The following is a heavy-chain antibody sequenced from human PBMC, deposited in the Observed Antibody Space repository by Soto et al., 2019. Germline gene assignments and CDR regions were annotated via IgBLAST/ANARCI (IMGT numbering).Heavy chain of an antibody. D-gene: IGHD3-10*01. CDR3: AKTRIDYYGSGSYYNFRFDY. V-gene: IGHV3-23*01. CDR1: GFTFSSYA. CDR2: ISGSGCST. J-gene: IGHJ4*02. Sequence: GGSLRLSCAASGFTFSSYAMSWVRQAPGKGLEWVSAISGSGCSTYYADSVKGRFTISRDNSKNTLYLQMNSLRAEDTAVYYCAKTRIDYYGSGSYYNFRFDYWGQGTLVTVSS.